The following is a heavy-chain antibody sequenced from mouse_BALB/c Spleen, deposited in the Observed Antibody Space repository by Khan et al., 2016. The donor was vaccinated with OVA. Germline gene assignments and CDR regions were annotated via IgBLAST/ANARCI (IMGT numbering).Heavy chain of an antibody. CDR2: IDPFNGGN. V-gene: IGHV1-34*01. Sequence: VRLQQSGPELMKPGASVKISCKASGYSFTTYYMHWVKQSHGKSLEWIGYIDPFNGGNDYNQTFKGKATLTVDKSSSTAYMHLSSLTSEDSAVXYWARGTFDYWGQGTLVTVSA. CDR3: ARGTFDY. CDR1: GYSFTTYY. D-gene: IGHD3-3*01. J-gene: IGHJ3*01.